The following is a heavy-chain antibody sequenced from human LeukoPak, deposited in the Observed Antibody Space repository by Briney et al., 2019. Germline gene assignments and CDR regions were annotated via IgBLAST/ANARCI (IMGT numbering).Heavy chain of an antibody. CDR1: GFSFSSYG. CDR2: IWYDGSHT. J-gene: IGHJ6*02. V-gene: IGHV3-33*01. Sequence: GGSLRLSCAASGFSFSSYGMRWVRQAPGKGLEWVGDIWYDGSHTYYADSVKGRFTISRDNSMNTLYMQMNGLRGEDAAVYYCVRGGYCSGTSCAHYDGMDVWGQGTTVTVSS. D-gene: IGHD2-2*01. CDR3: VRGGYCSGTSCAHYDGMDV.